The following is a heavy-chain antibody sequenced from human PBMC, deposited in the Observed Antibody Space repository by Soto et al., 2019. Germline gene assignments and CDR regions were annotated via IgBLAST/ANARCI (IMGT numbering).Heavy chain of an antibody. D-gene: IGHD3-3*01. CDR2: FIPVYRTL. CDR3: ATGVIWIGYFTVDS. Sequence: QVLLVQSGAEVKKPGSSVKISCKASGGSFGNSAINWVRQTPGQGLEWLGGFIPVYRTLNYAQKFHGRVTITAEESTGTAYMTLSSLASNDTAVYYCATGVIWIGYFTVDSWGQGTRVTVSS. V-gene: IGHV1-69*01. J-gene: IGHJ4*02. CDR1: GGSFGNSA.